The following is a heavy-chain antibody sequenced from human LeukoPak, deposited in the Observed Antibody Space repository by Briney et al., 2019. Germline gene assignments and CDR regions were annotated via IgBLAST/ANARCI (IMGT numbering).Heavy chain of an antibody. CDR2: ISYDGSNK. J-gene: IGHJ3*02. Sequence: GRSLRLSCAASGFTFSSYGMHWVRQAPGKGLEWVAVISYDGSNKYYADSVKGRFSISRDNSKNTLYLQMNSLRAEDTAVYYCARATVTTFGDALEIWGQGTMVTVSS. V-gene: IGHV3-30*03. CDR1: GFTFSSYG. CDR3: ARATVTTFGDALEI. D-gene: IGHD4-17*01.